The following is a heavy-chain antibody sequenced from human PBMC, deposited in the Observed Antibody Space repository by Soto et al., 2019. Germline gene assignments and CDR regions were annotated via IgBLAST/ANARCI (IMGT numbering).Heavy chain of an antibody. Sequence: ASVKGSCKASGGTFSSYTISWVRQSPGQGLEWMGWINPNSGGTNYAQKFQGWVTMTRDTSISTAYMELSRLRSDDTAVYYCARAPALWSGNDYWGQGTLVTVSS. D-gene: IGHD3-3*01. CDR2: INPNSGGT. CDR3: ARAPALWSGNDY. J-gene: IGHJ4*02. V-gene: IGHV1-2*04. CDR1: GGTFSSYT.